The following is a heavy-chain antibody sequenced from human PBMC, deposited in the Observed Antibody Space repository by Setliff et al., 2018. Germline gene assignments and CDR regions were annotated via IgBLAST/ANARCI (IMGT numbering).Heavy chain of an antibody. Sequence: PSETLSLTCSVSGDSMSFSYWSWIRQPPGKGLEWVGNIGHTGSINYNPSLKSRVTISMDTSKNQFSLKVSSVTAADTAVYYCARSFSRREKFLLDYWGQGALVTVSS. V-gene: IGHV4-59*12. CDR2: IGHTGSI. CDR3: ARSFSRREKFLLDY. J-gene: IGHJ4*02. CDR1: GDSMSFSY.